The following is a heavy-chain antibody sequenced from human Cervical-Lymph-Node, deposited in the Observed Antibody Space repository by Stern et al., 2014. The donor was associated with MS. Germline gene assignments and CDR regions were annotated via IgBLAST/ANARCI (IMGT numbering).Heavy chain of an antibody. CDR1: GATISSYT. J-gene: IGHJ4*02. V-gene: IGHV3-21*01. Sequence: EVQLVESGGGLVKPGGSLRLSCAASGATISSYTMIWVRQAPGKGLEWVSSISSTSTYIYYADSVKGRFTISRDNAKNALYLQMNSLRAEDTAVYYCARVNYYESGGYHQWYFDYWGQGTLVTVSS. CDR2: ISSTSTYI. CDR3: ARVNYYESGGYHQWYFDY. D-gene: IGHD3-22*01.